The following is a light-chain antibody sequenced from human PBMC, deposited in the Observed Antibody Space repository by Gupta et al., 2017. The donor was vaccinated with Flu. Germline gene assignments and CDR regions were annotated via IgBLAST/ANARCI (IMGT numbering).Light chain of an antibody. CDR1: QRIRTW. CDR3: QQETYYSPDI. V-gene: IGKV1-5*03. Sequence: STLPASVGDRGTITCRARQRIRTWLERYKQKQEQAPNLLIYKASTGQRGVKSRFSGSGLAKEVTRTISSRQPDEFATSYCQQETYYSPDIFGQGTKMEI. CDR2: KAS. J-gene: IGKJ2*01.